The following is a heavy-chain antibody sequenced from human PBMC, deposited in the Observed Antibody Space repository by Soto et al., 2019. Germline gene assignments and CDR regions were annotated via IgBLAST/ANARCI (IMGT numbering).Heavy chain of an antibody. V-gene: IGHV3-30-3*01. Sequence: QVQLVESGGGVVQPGRSLRLSCAASGFTFSSYAMHWVRQAPGKGLELVAVISYDGSNKYYADSVKGRFTISTDNSKNTLYLQMNSLRAEDTAVFYCAREIAAAGTGGMYVWGQGTTVTVSS. CDR1: GFTFSSYA. CDR3: AREIAAAGTGGMYV. CDR2: ISYDGSNK. J-gene: IGHJ6*02. D-gene: IGHD6-13*01.